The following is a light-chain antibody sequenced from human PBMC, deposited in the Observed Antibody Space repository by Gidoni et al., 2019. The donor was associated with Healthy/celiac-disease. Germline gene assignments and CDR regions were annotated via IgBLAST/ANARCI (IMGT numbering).Light chain of an antibody. CDR3: QQRSNWPPMYT. CDR1: QSVSSY. V-gene: IGKV3-11*01. CDR2: DAS. J-gene: IGKJ2*01. Sequence: EIVLTQTPATLSLSPGERATLSCRASQSVSSYLAWYQQKPGQAPRLLIYDASNRATGIPARFSGSGSGTGFSLTISILEPEDFAVYYCQQRSNWPPMYTFGQGTKLEIK.